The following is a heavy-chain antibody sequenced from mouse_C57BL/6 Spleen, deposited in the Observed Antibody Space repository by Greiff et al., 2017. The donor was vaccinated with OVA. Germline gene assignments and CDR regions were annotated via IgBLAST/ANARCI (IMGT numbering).Heavy chain of an antibody. J-gene: IGHJ1*03. V-gene: IGHV1-85*01. CDR2: IYPRDGST. CDR1: GYTFTSYD. CDR3: ARGGNSLYWYFDV. D-gene: IGHD2-1*01. Sequence: VQLQQSGPELVKPGASVKLSCKASGYTFTSYDINWVKQRPGPGLEWIGRIYPRDGSTKYNEKFKGKATLTVDTSSSTAYMELHSLTSEDSAVYYCARGGNSLYWYFDVWGTGTTVTVSS.